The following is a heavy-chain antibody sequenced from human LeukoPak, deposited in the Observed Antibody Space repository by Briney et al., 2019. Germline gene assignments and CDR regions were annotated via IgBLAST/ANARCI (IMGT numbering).Heavy chain of an antibody. J-gene: IGHJ6*03. Sequence: GGSLRLSCAASGFTFSSYGMHWVRQAPGKGLEWVAFIRYDGSNKYYADSVKGRFTISRDNSKNTLYLQMNSLRAEDTAVYYCAKVPWDIVVVPAAIGYYYYYMDVWGKGTMVTVSS. D-gene: IGHD2-2*02. V-gene: IGHV3-30*02. CDR2: IRYDGSNK. CDR1: GFTFSSYG. CDR3: AKVPWDIVVVPAAIGYYYYYMDV.